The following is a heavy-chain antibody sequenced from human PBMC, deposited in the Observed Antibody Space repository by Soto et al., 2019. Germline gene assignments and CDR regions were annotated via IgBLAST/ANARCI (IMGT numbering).Heavy chain of an antibody. CDR2: IYPGDSDT. CDR3: ARQLITMVRGVIIAYFDY. J-gene: IGHJ4*02. CDR1: GYSFTSYW. Sequence: GESLKISCKGSGYSFTSYWIGWVRQMPGKGLEWMGIIYPGDSDTRYSPSFQGQVTISADKSISTAYLQWSSLMASDTAMYYCARQLITMVRGVIIAYFDYWGQGTLVTVSS. D-gene: IGHD3-10*01. V-gene: IGHV5-51*01.